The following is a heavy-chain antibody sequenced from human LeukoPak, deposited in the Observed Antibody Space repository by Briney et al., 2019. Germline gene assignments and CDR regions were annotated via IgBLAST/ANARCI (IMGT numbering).Heavy chain of an antibody. J-gene: IGHJ6*04. Sequence: GASVKVSCKASGYTFTSYAMHWVRQAPGQRLEWMGRINAGNGNTKYSQKLQGRVTITRDTSASTAYMELSSLRSEDTAVYYCAREYEDIVVVPAGGYYGMDVWGKGTTVTVSS. V-gene: IGHV1-3*01. CDR2: INAGNGNT. D-gene: IGHD2-2*01. CDR1: GYTFTSYA. CDR3: AREYEDIVVVPAGGYYGMDV.